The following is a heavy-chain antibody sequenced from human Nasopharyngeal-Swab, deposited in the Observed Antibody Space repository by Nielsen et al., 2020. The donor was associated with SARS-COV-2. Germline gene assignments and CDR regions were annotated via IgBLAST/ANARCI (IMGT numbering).Heavy chain of an antibody. V-gene: IGHV3-7*01. CDR1: GFTFSSYW. CDR2: IKQDGSEK. CDR3: ARDLYYDSSGYWEPDAFDI. D-gene: IGHD3-22*01. J-gene: IGHJ3*02. Sequence: GESLKISCAASGFTFSSYWMSWVRQAPGKGLEWVANIKQDGSEKYYVDSVKGRFTISRDNAKNSLYLQMNSLRAEDTAVYYRARDLYYDSSGYWEPDAFDIWGQGTMVTVSS.